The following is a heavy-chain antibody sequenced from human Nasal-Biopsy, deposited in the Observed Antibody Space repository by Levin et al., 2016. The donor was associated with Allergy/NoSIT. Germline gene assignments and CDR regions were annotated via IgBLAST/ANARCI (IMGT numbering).Heavy chain of an antibody. CDR3: ARVYIGIVPSETYYYMDV. J-gene: IGHJ6*03. D-gene: IGHD3-3*02. V-gene: IGHV1-18*01. CDR1: GYTFINYG. Sequence: ASVKVSCKASGYTFINYGLSWVRQAPGQGLEWMGWIATYNGKTNYTQSLQGRVTMTTDTSTNTAYMELRSLRSDDTAVYYCARVYIGIVPSETYYYMDVWGEGTTVTVSS. CDR2: IATYNGKT.